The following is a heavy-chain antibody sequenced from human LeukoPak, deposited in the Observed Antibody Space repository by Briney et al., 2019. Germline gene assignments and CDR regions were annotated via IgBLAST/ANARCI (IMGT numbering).Heavy chain of an antibody. CDR1: GDSIRSSY. CDR2: VYHTGSS. Sequence: SETLSLTCSVSGDSIRSSYWSWIRQPPGKGLEWIGYVYHTGSSYYNPSLKSRATTSIDMSKNQFSLQLTSMTAADTAVYYCAGYGPESYYKAFDFWGQGILVTVSS. J-gene: IGHJ4*02. D-gene: IGHD3-10*01. V-gene: IGHV4-59*01. CDR3: AGYGPESYYKAFDF.